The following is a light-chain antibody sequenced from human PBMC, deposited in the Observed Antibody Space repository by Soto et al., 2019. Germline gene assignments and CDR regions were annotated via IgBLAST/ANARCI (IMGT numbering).Light chain of an antibody. CDR3: QQRNSYPIT. V-gene: IGKV1-9*01. Sequence: DIQVTQSTSFLSASVGDRVTITCRASQGISSYLAWYQQKPGKAPNLLIHTASTLQSGVPSRFSGSGSGTEFTLTISSLQPEDFATYYCQQRNSYPITFGQGTRLEIK. CDR1: QGISSY. CDR2: TAS. J-gene: IGKJ5*01.